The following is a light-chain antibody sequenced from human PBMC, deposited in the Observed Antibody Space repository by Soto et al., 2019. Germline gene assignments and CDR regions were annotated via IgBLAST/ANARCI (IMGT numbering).Light chain of an antibody. V-gene: IGLV2-11*01. CDR1: SSDVGGYNY. CDR3: CSYAGSYTPMV. J-gene: IGLJ2*01. Sequence: QSVLTQPRSVSGSPGQSVTISCTGTSSDVGGYNYVSWYQQHPGKAPKLMIYDVSKRPSGVPDRFSGSKSGNTASLTISGLQAEDEADDYCCSYAGSYTPMVFGGGTKLTVL. CDR2: DVS.